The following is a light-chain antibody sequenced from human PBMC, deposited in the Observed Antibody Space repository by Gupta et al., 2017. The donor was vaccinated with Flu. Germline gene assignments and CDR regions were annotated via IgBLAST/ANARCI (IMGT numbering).Light chain of an antibody. V-gene: IGKV3-11*01. Sequence: EIVLTQSPATLSLSPGERATLSCRASQDLNSCLAWYQQKPGQAPRLLIYGTSNRATGIPVRFSGSGSGTDFALTISSLEPEDFAVYFCQQCSDWPLTFGGGTKVEIK. CDR2: GTS. CDR1: QDLNSC. J-gene: IGKJ4*01. CDR3: QQCSDWPLT.